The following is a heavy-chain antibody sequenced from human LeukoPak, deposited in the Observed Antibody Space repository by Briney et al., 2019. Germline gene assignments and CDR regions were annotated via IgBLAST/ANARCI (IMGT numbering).Heavy chain of an antibody. CDR2: ISSNGGST. J-gene: IGHJ3*02. CDR1: GFTFSSYA. V-gene: IGHV3-64D*09. CDR3: VVSYLYAFDI. D-gene: IGHD5-18*01. Sequence: QTGGSLRLSCSASGFTFSSYAMHWVRQAPGKGLEYVSAISSNGGSTYYADSVKGRFTISRDNYKNTLNLQMSSLRADDTAVYYCVVSYLYAFDIWGQGTMVTVSS.